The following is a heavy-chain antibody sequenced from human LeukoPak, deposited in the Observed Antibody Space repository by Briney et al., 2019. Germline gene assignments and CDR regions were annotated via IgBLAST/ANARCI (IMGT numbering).Heavy chain of an antibody. V-gene: IGHV4-59*01. D-gene: IGHD5-24*01. CDR2: IYYSGST. CDR3: AGRKRWLQPFDY. CDR1: GGSISSYY. Sequence: SETLSLTCTVSGGSISSYYWSWIRQPPGKGLEWIGYIYYSGSTNYNPSLKSRVTISVDTSKNQFSLKLSSVTAADTAVYYCAGRKRWLQPFDYWGQGTLVTVSS. J-gene: IGHJ4*02.